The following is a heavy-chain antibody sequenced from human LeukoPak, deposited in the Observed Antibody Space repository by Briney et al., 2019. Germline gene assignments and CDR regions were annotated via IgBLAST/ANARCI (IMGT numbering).Heavy chain of an antibody. Sequence: GGSLRLSCAASGFTFSSHWMHWVRQAPGKGLVWVSRSNSDGSSTSYGDSVKGRFTISRDNAKNTLYLQMNSLRAEDTAVYYCAREVVGWFDPWGQGTLVTVSS. CDR3: AREVVGWFDP. J-gene: IGHJ5*02. V-gene: IGHV3-74*01. CDR1: GFTFSSHW. CDR2: SNSDGSST.